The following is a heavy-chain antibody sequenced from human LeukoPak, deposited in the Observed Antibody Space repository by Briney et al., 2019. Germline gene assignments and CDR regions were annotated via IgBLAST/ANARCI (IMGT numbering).Heavy chain of an antibody. V-gene: IGHV3-21*01. J-gene: IGHJ4*02. D-gene: IGHD3-22*01. Sequence: GSLRLSCAASGFTFSSYSMNWVRQAPGKGLEWVSSISSSSYIYYADSVKGRFTISRDNAKNSLYLQMNSLRAEDTAVYYCAREHYYDSSGYDYWGQGTLVTVSS. CDR1: GFTFSSYS. CDR3: AREHYYDSSGYDY. CDR2: ISSSSYI.